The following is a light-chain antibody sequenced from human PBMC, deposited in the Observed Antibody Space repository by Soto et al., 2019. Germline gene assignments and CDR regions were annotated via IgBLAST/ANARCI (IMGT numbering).Light chain of an antibody. CDR2: DVN. J-gene: IGLJ2*01. CDR1: SSDIGGYNY. Sequence: QSVLTQPPSASGSPGQSVTISFTGTSSDIGGYNYVSWYQQHPVKAPKLMIYDVNKRPSGVPDRFSGSKSGNTASLTVSGLQAEDEADYYCSSYAGSNNFVLFGGGTQLTVL. V-gene: IGLV2-8*01. CDR3: SSYAGSNNFVL.